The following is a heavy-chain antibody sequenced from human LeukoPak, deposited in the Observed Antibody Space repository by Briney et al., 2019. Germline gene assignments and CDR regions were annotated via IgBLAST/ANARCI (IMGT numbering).Heavy chain of an antibody. J-gene: IGHJ3*02. CDR3: ARYSTGWYDAFDI. CDR2: DYYSGST. Sequence: PSETLSLTCTVSGGSISSHYWSWIRQPPGKGLEWIGCDYYSGSTNYKPSLKSRVTISVDTSKNQFSLKLSSVTAADTAVYYCARYSTGWYDAFDIWGQGTMVTVSS. D-gene: IGHD6-19*01. V-gene: IGHV4-59*11. CDR1: GGSISSHY.